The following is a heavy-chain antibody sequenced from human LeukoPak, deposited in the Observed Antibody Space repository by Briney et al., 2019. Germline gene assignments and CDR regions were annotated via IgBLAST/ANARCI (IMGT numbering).Heavy chain of an antibody. V-gene: IGHV3-74*01. J-gene: IGHJ4*02. Sequence: GGSLRLSCADSGFTFSSHWMHWVRQAPGKGLVWVSRIKYDASSTSYADSVKGQFTISRDNAKNTLYLQMNSLRAEDTAVYYCARGATYAYYQDYWGQGTLVTVSS. D-gene: IGHD1-26*01. CDR2: IKYDASST. CDR3: ARGATYAYYQDY. CDR1: GFTFSSHW.